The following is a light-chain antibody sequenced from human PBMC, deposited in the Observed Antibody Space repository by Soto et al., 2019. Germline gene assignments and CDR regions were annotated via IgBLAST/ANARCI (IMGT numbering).Light chain of an antibody. CDR3: QQYITLPHT. CDR2: GIS. Sequence: ENVLTQSPFTLSLSPGERATLSCRASQSVTNNFFAWYQQKPGQAPRLLIYGISSRATGIPDRFSGSGSGTDFTLTISRLEPEDFVVYYCQQYITLPHTFGQGTKVDIK. J-gene: IGKJ2*01. CDR1: QSVTNNF. V-gene: IGKV3-20*01.